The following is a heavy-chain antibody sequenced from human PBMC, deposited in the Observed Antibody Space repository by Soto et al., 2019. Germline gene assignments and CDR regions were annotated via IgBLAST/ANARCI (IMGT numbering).Heavy chain of an antibody. J-gene: IGHJ4*02. CDR2: TYHSGST. Sequence: QVQLQESGPGLVKPSQTLSLTCTVSGGSISRGSYYWSWIRQHPGKGLEWIGSTYHSGSTYYNPSLQSRVITSLDTSKNQFSLNLSSVTAADTAVYYCACGGYSGNYYFDYWGQGTLVTVSS. CDR3: ACGGYSGNYYFDY. CDR1: GGSISRGSYY. D-gene: IGHD5-12*01. V-gene: IGHV4-31*03.